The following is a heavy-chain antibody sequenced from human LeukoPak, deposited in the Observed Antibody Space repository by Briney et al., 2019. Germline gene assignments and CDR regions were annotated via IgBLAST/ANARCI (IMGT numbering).Heavy chain of an antibody. CDR1: GYTFTSFR. CDR2: INPNSGDT. Sequence: ASVKVSCKASGYTFTSFRITWVRQAPGQGLEWMGWINPNSGDTNYAQKFQGRITMTRDTSISTAYMELSSLRSDDTAMYYCAINTVVTATHNKDDAFDIWGQGTMVTVSS. V-gene: IGHV1-2*02. CDR3: AINTVVTATHNKDDAFDI. J-gene: IGHJ3*02. D-gene: IGHD4-23*01.